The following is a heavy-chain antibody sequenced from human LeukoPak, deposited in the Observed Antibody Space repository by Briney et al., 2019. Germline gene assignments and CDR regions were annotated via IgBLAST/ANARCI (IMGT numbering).Heavy chain of an antibody. CDR3: ARDLYSSGWGI. J-gene: IGHJ4*02. Sequence: SETLSLTCTVSGGSVSSGSYYWSWIRQPPGKGLEWIGYIYYSGSTYYNPSLKSRVTISVDTSKNQFSLKLSSVTAADTAVYYCARDLYSSGWGIWGQGTLVTVSS. CDR2: IYYSGST. CDR1: GGSVSSGSYY. V-gene: IGHV4-30-4*01. D-gene: IGHD6-19*01.